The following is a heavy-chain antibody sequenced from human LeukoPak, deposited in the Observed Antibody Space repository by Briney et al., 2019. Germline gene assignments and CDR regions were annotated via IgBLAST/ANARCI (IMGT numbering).Heavy chain of an antibody. CDR1: GFTFSSYE. D-gene: IGHD2-21*02. J-gene: IGHJ4*02. V-gene: IGHV3-48*03. Sequence: GGSLRLSCAGSGFTFSSYEMNWVRQAPGKGLEWVSYIRGSGTTISYADSVKGRFTITRDNAKNSLYLQMDSLRGEDTAIYSCARSGGDYVRLDYWGQGTLVTVSS. CDR2: IRGSGTTI. CDR3: ARSGGDYVRLDY.